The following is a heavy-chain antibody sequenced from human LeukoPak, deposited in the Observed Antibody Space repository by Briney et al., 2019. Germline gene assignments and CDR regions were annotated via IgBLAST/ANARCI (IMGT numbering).Heavy chain of an antibody. Sequence: SQTLSLTCTVSGGSISSGDYFWSWIRQHPGKGLEWIGYIYDSGSTYYNPSLKSQVAISVDRSKNQFSLKLSSVTAADTAVYYCARLISAYYADYWGQGALVTVSS. J-gene: IGHJ4*02. D-gene: IGHD1-26*01. V-gene: IGHV4-31*01. CDR3: ARLISAYYADY. CDR1: GGSISSGDYF. CDR2: IYDSGST.